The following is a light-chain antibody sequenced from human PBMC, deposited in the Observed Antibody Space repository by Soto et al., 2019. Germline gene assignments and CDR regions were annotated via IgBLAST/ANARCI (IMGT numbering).Light chain of an antibody. CDR1: SSNIGTNT. CDR3: AAWDDSLNDYV. J-gene: IGLJ1*01. V-gene: IGLV1-44*01. CDR2: TNN. Sequence: QLVLTQPPSASGTPGQRVTISCSGSSSNIGTNTVNWYQQLPGTAPKLLIYTNNHRPSGVPDRFSGSKSGTSASLAISGLQSEDEADYYCAAWDDSLNDYVFGTGTKVTVL.